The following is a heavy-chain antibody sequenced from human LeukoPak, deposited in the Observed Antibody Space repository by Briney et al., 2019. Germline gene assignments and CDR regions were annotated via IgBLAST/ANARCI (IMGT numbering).Heavy chain of an antibody. V-gene: IGHV1-18*04. Sequence: ASVKVSCKASGYTFTGYYMHWVRQAPGQGLEWMGWISAYNGNTNYAQKLQGRVTMTTDTSTSTAYMELRSLRSDDTAVYYCARSQVVPAATNFDYWGQGTLVTVSS. CDR3: ARSQVVPAATNFDY. CDR1: GYTFTGYY. D-gene: IGHD2-2*01. CDR2: ISAYNGNT. J-gene: IGHJ4*02.